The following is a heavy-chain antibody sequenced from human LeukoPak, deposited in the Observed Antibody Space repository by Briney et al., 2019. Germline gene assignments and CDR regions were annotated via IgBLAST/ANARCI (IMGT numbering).Heavy chain of an antibody. D-gene: IGHD1-26*01. CDR2: VSSIGISS. J-gene: IGHJ4*02. CDR3: AKDMGSRATNLDY. V-gene: IGHV3-23*01. Sequence: GGSLRLSCTASGFTFSNYAITWVRQAPGKGLEWVSSVSSIGISSYYADSVKGRFTISRDNSQNTLYLQMNSLRAEDTAIYYCAKDMGSRATNLDYWGQGTLVAVSS. CDR1: GFTFSNYA.